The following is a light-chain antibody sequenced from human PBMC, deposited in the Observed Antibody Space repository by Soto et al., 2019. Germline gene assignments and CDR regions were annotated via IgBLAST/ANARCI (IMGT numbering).Light chain of an antibody. Sequence: EIVLTQSPGTLSLSPGERATLSCRASQSISSSYLAWYQQKPGQAPRLLIYYTSTRATGFPARFSGGGSGTEFTLTISSLQSEDSAFYYCQQYTDWPLTFGQGTKVDIK. CDR1: QSISSSY. CDR2: YTS. CDR3: QQYTDWPLT. V-gene: IGKV3-15*01. J-gene: IGKJ1*01.